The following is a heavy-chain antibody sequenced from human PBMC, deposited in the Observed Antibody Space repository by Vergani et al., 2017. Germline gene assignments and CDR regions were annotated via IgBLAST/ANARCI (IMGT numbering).Heavy chain of an antibody. CDR1: GGSFTSYH. D-gene: IGHD4-11*01. Sequence: QVQLQQWGGGLLKPSETLSLTCVVNGGSFTSYHWTLIRQSPGEGLGWVGDIDHTGRPDYNPSIKRRLTMSVDKSRNQFSLTLNSVTATDTAIYFCARVNTETNGHLYYDYYMDVWGRGTAVTVS. CDR2: IDHTGRP. V-gene: IGHV4-34*01. J-gene: IGHJ6*03. CDR3: ARVNTETNGHLYYDYYMDV.